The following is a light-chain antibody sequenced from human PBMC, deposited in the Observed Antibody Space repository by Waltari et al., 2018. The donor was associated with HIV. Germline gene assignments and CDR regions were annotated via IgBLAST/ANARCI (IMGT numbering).Light chain of an antibody. CDR2: GHP. J-gene: IGLJ3*02. Sequence: QSVLTQPPSASGTPGQRVTLSCSGTSSNFATTTVIWYQQLPGPAPKLLLYGHPPPPSGVPDRFSGSKSATSASLVISDLHSDDEGTYYCEAWDDSVTGPVFGGGTKLTVL. CDR1: SSNFATTT. V-gene: IGLV1-44*01. CDR3: EAWDDSVTGPV.